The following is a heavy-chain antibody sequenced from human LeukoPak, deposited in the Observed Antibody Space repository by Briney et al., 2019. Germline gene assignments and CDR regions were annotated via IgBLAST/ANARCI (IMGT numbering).Heavy chain of an antibody. Sequence: GGSLRLSCAASGFTFSTYAMHWVRRAPGKGLEWVSAISGSGGSTYYADSVKGRFTISRDNSKNTLYLQMNSLRAEDTAVYYCAKASSWYGVDYWGQGTLVTVSS. CDR2: ISGSGGST. J-gene: IGHJ4*02. D-gene: IGHD6-13*01. V-gene: IGHV3-23*01. CDR1: GFTFSTYA. CDR3: AKASSWYGVDY.